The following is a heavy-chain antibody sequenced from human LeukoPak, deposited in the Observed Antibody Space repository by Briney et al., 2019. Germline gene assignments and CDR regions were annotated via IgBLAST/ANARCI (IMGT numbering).Heavy chain of an antibody. D-gene: IGHD1-14*01. Sequence: GSLRLSCAASGFSLSSYWMHWVRQAPGKGLVWVSRINSDGSSTSYADSVTGRFTISRDNAKNTLYLQMNSLRAEDTAVYYCARVLGLVRATEPPGYWGQGTLVTVSS. CDR3: ARVLGLVRATEPPGY. CDR1: GFSLSSYW. CDR2: INSDGSST. J-gene: IGHJ4*02. V-gene: IGHV3-74*01.